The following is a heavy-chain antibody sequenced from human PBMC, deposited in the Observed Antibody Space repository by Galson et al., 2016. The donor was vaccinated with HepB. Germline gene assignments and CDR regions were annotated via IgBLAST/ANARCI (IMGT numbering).Heavy chain of an antibody. Sequence: SLRLSCAASGFTFSSYDMHWVRQATGKGLEWVSTIGTAGDTYYPGSVKGRFTLSRDNTKNSLYLQMNSLRPEDTALYYCARAGSNYGDPIDYWGQGTLVTVSS. J-gene: IGHJ4*02. D-gene: IGHD4-17*01. V-gene: IGHV3-13*01. CDR1: GFTFSSYD. CDR2: IGTAGDT. CDR3: ARAGSNYGDPIDY.